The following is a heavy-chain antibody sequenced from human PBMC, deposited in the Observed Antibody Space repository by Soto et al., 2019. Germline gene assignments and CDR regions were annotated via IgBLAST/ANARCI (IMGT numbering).Heavy chain of an antibody. J-gene: IGHJ6*02. CDR1: GFTFSSYW. V-gene: IGHV3-74*01. D-gene: IGHD3-16*01. CDR2: INSDGSST. Sequence: GGSLRLSCAASGFTFSSYWMHWVRQAPGKGLVWVSRINSDGSSTSYADSVKGRFTISRDNAKNTLYLQMNSLRAEDTAVYYCARGEITTHYGMDVWGQGTTVTVSS. CDR3: ARGEITTHYGMDV.